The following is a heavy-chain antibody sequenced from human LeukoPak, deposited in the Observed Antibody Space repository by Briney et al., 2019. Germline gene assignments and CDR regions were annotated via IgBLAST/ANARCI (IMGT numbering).Heavy chain of an antibody. J-gene: IGHJ5*02. CDR2: IYYSGST. Sequence: SETLSLTCTVSGGSISSYYWSWIRQPPGKGLEWIGYIYYSGSTNYKPSLKSRVTISVDTSKNQFSLKLSSVTAADTAVYYCAREVPPGTWGQGTLVTVSS. D-gene: IGHD1-1*01. CDR1: GGSISSYY. V-gene: IGHV4-59*01. CDR3: AREVPPGT.